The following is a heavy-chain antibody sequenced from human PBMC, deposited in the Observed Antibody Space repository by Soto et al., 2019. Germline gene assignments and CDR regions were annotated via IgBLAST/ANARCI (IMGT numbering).Heavy chain of an antibody. CDR3: ARARYSSSHNWFDP. D-gene: IGHD6-6*01. V-gene: IGHV1-8*01. J-gene: IGHJ5*02. Sequence: QVQLVQSGAEVKKPGASVKVSCKTYGYTFTSYDINWVRQATGQGLEWMGWMNPNSGNTGYAQKFQGRVTMTRNNSISTAYMEVSSLRSEDTAVYYFARARYSSSHNWFDPWGQGTLVSVSS. CDR2: MNPNSGNT. CDR1: GYTFTSYD.